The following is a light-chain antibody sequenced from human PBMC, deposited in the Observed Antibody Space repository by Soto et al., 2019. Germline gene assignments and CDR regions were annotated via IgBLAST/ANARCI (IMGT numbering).Light chain of an antibody. V-gene: IGKV4-1*01. CDR1: QSVLYSSNNKNY. CDR3: QQYYSTSRT. Sequence: DIVVTQSPDSLAVSLGERATINCKSSQSVLYSSNNKNYLAWYQQRPGQPPKLLIYWASTRESGVPDRFSGSVSGAVFTLAISSLQAEDVAVYYCQQYYSTSRTFGQGTKLEIK. CDR2: WAS. J-gene: IGKJ2*01.